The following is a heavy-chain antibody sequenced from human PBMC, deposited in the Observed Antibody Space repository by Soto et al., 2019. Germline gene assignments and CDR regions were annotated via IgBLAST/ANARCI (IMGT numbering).Heavy chain of an antibody. Sequence: GFPGPPFAALWFRLKHYSIKRVRQAPGEGREWVSGISGGGGGTYYADSVKGRFIISRDNSKTTVYLQMNSLRAEDTAFYYCAKDSVSDRETFNFDSWGQGTLVTVSS. CDR1: FRLKHYS. CDR3: AKDSVSDRETFNFDS. V-gene: IGHV3-23*01. CDR2: ISGGGGGT. J-gene: IGHJ4*02. D-gene: IGHD1-26*01.